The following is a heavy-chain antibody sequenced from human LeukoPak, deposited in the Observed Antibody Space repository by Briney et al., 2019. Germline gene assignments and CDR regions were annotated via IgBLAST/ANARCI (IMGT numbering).Heavy chain of an antibody. CDR2: IYHSGGS. D-gene: IGHD1-1*01. Sequence: SETLSLTCTVSVDSISSSSYYWGWSRQPPGEGLEWIGTIYHSGGSYYNPSLKSRVTILVDTSKNQFSLKLSSVTAADTAVYYCAKAGTTGIHHWFDPWGQGNLVTVSS. J-gene: IGHJ5*02. CDR1: VDSISSSSYY. V-gene: IGHV4-39*07. CDR3: AKAGTTGIHHWFDP.